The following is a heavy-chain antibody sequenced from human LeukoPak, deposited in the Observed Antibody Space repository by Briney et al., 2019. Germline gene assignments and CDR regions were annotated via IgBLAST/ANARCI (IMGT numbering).Heavy chain of an antibody. J-gene: IGHJ4*02. V-gene: IGHV3-30*07. D-gene: IGHD3-10*01. CDR3: AKFGDYYGSGSYYY. Sequence: GRSLRLSCAASGFTFSSYAMHWVRQAPGKGLEWVAVISYDGSNKYYADSVKGRFTISRDNSKNTLYLQMNSLRAEDTAVYYCAKFGDYYGSGSYYYWGQGTLVTVSS. CDR1: GFTFSSYA. CDR2: ISYDGSNK.